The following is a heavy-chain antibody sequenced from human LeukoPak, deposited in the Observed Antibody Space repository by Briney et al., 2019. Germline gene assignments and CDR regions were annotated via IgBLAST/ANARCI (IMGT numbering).Heavy chain of an antibody. D-gene: IGHD5-24*01. V-gene: IGHV3-21*01. J-gene: IGHJ4*02. CDR1: GFTFSSYS. Sequence: GGSLRLSCAASGFTFSSYSMNWVRQAPGKGLEWVSSISSSSSYIYYADSVKGRFTISRDNAKNSLYLQMNSLRAEDTAVYYCARGPKDGYTLSYWGQGTLVTVSS. CDR2: ISSSSSYI. CDR3: ARGPKDGYTLSY.